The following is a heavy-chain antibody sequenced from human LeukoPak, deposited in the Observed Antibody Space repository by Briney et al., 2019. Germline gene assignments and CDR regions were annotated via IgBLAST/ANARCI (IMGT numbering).Heavy chain of an antibody. J-gene: IGHJ4*02. CDR2: ISGSGDST. V-gene: IGHV3-23*01. D-gene: IGHD1-26*01. CDR3: AKVVEWELLQGYFDY. Sequence: PGGSLRLSCAASGFIFSNYAMSWVRQAPGKGLEWVSAISGSGDSTYDADSVKGRFTISRDNSKNTLYLQMNSLRAEDTAVYYCAKVVEWELLQGYFDYWGQGTLVTVSS. CDR1: GFIFSNYA.